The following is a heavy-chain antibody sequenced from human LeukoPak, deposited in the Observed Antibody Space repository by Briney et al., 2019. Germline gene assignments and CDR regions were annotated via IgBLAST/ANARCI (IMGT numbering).Heavy chain of an antibody. J-gene: IGHJ3*02. D-gene: IGHD3-10*01. CDR2: IKQDGSEK. V-gene: IGHV3-7*04. Sequence: GGSLRLSCAASGFTFSSYWMSWVRQAPGKGLEWVANIKQDGSEKYYVDSVKGRFTISRGNAKNSQYLQMNSLRAEDTAVYYCARGDGSGSYLDAFDIWGQGTMVTVSS. CDR3: ARGDGSGSYLDAFDI. CDR1: GFTFSSYW.